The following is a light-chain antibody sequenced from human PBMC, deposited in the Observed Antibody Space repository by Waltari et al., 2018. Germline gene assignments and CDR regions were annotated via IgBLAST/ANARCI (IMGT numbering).Light chain of an antibody. Sequence: QSVLTQAPSASGTPGQRVTISCSGSSSNLGRNFVFWYQLLPGMAPKLLIFRNNRGPSGVPDRFSGSKSGTAASLAISGLRSEDEADYSCAAWDDSLRGPVFGTGTKLTVL. CDR2: RNN. CDR1: SSNLGRNF. J-gene: IGLJ3*02. V-gene: IGLV1-47*01. CDR3: AAWDDSLRGPV.